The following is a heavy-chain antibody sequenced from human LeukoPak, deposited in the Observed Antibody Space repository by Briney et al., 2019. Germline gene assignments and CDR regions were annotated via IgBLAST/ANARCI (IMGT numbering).Heavy chain of an antibody. CDR3: ARQPPWGTMIVVHYFDY. J-gene: IGHJ4*02. CDR1: ADSTSNIQYY. V-gene: IGHV4-39*01. D-gene: IGHD3-22*01. CDR2: VYYTGDT. Sequence: SETLSLTCTASADSTSNIQYYRAWIRQSPGKLLEWIPSVYYTGDTFYNPSLKSRVTLSIDTSRNLFSLKLRSLTVADTAVYYCARQPPWGTMIVVHYFDYWGRGTLVAVSS.